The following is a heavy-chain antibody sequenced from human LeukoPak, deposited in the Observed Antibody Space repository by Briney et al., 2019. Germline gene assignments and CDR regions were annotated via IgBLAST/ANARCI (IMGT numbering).Heavy chain of an antibody. V-gene: IGHV3-49*04. CDR1: GFTFGDYA. D-gene: IGHD5-12*01. J-gene: IGHJ6*02. CDR2: IRSKAYGGTT. CDR3: TAYDPSDYYGMDV. Sequence: GGSLRLSCTASGFTFGDYAMTWVRQAPGKGLEWVGFIRSKAYGGTTDFAASVKGRFIISRDDSKSIAYLQMNSLETEDTAVYYCTAYDPSDYYGMDVWGQGTTVTVS.